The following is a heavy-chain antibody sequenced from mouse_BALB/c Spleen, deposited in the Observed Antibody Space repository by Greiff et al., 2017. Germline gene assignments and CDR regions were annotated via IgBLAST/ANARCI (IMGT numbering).Heavy chain of an antibody. V-gene: IGHV1-39*01. J-gene: IGHJ4*01. D-gene: IGHD2-1*01. Sequence: EVKLMESGPELEKPGASVKISCKASGYSFTGYNMNWVKQSNGKSLEWIGNIDPYYGGTSYNQKFKGKATLTVDKSSSTAYMQLKSLTSEDSAVYYCARVGNYEGAMDYWGQGTSVTVSS. CDR2: IDPYYGGT. CDR1: GYSFTGYN. CDR3: ARVGNYEGAMDY.